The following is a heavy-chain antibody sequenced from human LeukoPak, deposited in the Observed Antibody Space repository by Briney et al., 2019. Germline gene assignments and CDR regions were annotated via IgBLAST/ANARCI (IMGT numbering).Heavy chain of an antibody. Sequence: ASVKVSCKASGYTFTGYHMHWVRQAPGQGLEWMGWINPNSGSTNYAQKFQGRVTMTRDTSISTAYMELSRLRSDDTAVYYCAREGYSYGYGPFFDYWGQGTLVTVSS. J-gene: IGHJ4*02. CDR1: GYTFTGYH. V-gene: IGHV1-2*02. CDR2: INPNSGST. D-gene: IGHD5-18*01. CDR3: AREGYSYGYGPFFDY.